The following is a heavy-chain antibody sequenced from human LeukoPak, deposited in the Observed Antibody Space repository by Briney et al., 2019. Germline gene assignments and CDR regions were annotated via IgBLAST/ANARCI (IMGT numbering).Heavy chain of an antibody. CDR3: ARHDYGGNSDAFDI. V-gene: IGHV1-69*04. D-gene: IGHD4-23*01. CDR1: GGTFSSYA. CDR2: IIPILGIA. Sequence: GASVKVSCKASGGTFSSYAISWVRQAPGQGLEWMGRIIPILGIANYAQKFQGRVTITADKSTSTAYMELSSLRSEDTAVYYCARHDYGGNSDAFDIWGQGTMVTVSS. J-gene: IGHJ3*02.